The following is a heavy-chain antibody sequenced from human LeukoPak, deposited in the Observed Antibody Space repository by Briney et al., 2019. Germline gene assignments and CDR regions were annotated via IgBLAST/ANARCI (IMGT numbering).Heavy chain of an antibody. V-gene: IGHV4-39*07. CDR3: ARGLDSSVKPD. CDR1: GGSISSSSYY. CDR2: IYYSGST. J-gene: IGHJ4*02. Sequence: SEALSLTCTVSGGSISSSSYYWGWIRQPPGKGLEWIGSIYYSGSTYYNPSLKSRVTISVDTSKNQFSLKLSSVTAADTAVYYCARGLDSSVKPDWGQGTLVTVSS. D-gene: IGHD3-22*01.